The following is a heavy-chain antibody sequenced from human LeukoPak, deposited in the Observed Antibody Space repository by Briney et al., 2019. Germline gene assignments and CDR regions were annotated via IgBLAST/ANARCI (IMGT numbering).Heavy chain of an antibody. D-gene: IGHD3-10*01. CDR1: GFTFSSYS. J-gene: IGHJ4*02. CDR2: ISSSSSYI. Sequence: GGSLRLSCAASGFTFSSYSMNWVRQAPGKGLEWVSSISSSSSYIYYADSVKGRFTISRDNSKNTLYLQMNSLRAEDTAVYYCARDAAGVWFGEAYFDYWGQGTLVTVSS. CDR3: ARDAAGVWFGEAYFDY. V-gene: IGHV3-21*01.